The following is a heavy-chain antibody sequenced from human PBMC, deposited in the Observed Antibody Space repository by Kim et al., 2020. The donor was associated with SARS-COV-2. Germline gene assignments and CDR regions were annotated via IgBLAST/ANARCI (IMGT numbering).Heavy chain of an antibody. CDR1: GFTFSSYA. CDR2: ISYDGSNK. CDR3: ARNDYGAFDI. V-gene: IGHV3-30*04. D-gene: IGHD4-17*01. Sequence: GGSLRLSCAASGFTFSSYAMHWVRQAPGKGLEWVAVISYDGSNKYYADSVKGRFTISRDNSKNTLYLQMNSLRAEDTAVYYCARNDYGAFDIWGQGTMVTVSS. J-gene: IGHJ3*02.